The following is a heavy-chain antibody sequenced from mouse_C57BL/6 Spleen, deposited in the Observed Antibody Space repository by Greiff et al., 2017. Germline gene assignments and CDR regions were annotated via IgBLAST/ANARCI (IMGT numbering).Heavy chain of an antibody. Sequence: VQLQQSGAELVRPGASVKLSCTASGFNIKDDYMHWVKQRPEQGLEWIGWIDPENGDTEYASKFQGKATITADTSSNTAYLQLSSLTSEDTAVYYCTFYGNQFAYWGQGTLVTVSA. CDR2: IDPENGDT. D-gene: IGHD2-1*01. J-gene: IGHJ3*01. V-gene: IGHV14-4*01. CDR3: TFYGNQFAY. CDR1: GFNIKDDY.